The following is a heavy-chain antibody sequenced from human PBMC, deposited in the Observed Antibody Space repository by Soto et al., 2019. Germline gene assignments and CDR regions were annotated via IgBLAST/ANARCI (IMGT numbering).Heavy chain of an antibody. Sequence: ASVKVSCKASGYIFTNYAIHWVRQAPGQRLEWMGWISGADGNTRYSPKFQGRLTISTDTSASTAYMELSSLRSEDTAVFYCARDRTTSSPRRSDYSGQGPLVTLSS. D-gene: IGHD4-17*01. CDR3: ARDRTTSSPRRSDY. CDR1: GYIFTNYA. V-gene: IGHV1-3*01. CDR2: ISGADGNT. J-gene: IGHJ4*02.